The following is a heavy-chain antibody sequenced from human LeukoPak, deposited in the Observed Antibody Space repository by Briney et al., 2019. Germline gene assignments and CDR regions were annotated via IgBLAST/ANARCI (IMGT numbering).Heavy chain of an antibody. J-gene: IGHJ5*02. CDR1: GGSISSYY. CDR2: IYTSGST. V-gene: IGHV4-4*09. D-gene: IGHD2-15*01. CDR3: ARLRGVAATLRDWFDP. Sequence: SETLSLTCTVSGGSISSYYWNWVRQPPGKGLEWIGYIYTSGSTNYNPSLKSRVTISVDTSKNQFSLKLSSVTAADTAVYYCARLRGVAATLRDWFDPWGQGTLVTVSS.